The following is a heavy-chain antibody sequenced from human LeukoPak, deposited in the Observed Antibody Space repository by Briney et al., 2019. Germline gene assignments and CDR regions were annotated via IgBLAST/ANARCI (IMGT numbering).Heavy chain of an antibody. V-gene: IGHV3-7*03. J-gene: IGHJ4*02. Sequence: GGSLRLSCAPSGFTFSTYWMTWVRHAPGEGGEWVASINEYGGKKPYVHSVKGRFTISRDNAQKSLYLEMNRLRAEDTAVYYCARAVTSTEGYWGQGTLVTVSS. CDR2: INEYGGKK. CDR3: ARAVTSTEGY. CDR1: GFTFSTYW.